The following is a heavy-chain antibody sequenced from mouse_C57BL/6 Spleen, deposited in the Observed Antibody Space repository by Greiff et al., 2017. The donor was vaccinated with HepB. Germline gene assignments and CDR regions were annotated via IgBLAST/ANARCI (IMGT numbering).Heavy chain of an antibody. CDR1: GYTFTSSW. CDR3: ARGGITTVVAHYFYY. D-gene: IGHD1-1*01. CDR2: IGPSDSYN. J-gene: IGHJ2*01. V-gene: IGHV1-69*01. Sequence: QVQLQQPGAELVMPGASVKLSCKASGYTFTSSWMHWVKQRPGQGLEWIGEIGPSDSYNKYNQKFKGKSTLTVDKSTSTAYMQLSSLTSEDSAVYYCARGGITTVVAHYFYYWGQGTTLTVS.